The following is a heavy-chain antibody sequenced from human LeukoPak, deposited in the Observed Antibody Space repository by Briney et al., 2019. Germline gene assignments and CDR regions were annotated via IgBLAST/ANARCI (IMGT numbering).Heavy chain of an antibody. J-gene: IGHJ4*02. CDR2: ISGSGGST. Sequence: GGSLTLSCAASGFTFSSYAMSWVRQAPGKGLEWVSAISGSGGSTYYADSVKGRFTISRDNSKNTLYLQMNSLRAEDTAVYYCAPQPTYYYDSSGPFDYWGQGTPVTVSS. CDR1: GFTFSSYA. CDR3: APQPTYYYDSSGPFDY. D-gene: IGHD3-22*01. V-gene: IGHV3-23*01.